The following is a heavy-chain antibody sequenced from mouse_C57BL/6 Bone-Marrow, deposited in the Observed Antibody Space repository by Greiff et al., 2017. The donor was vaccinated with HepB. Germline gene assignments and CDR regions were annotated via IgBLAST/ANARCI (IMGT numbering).Heavy chain of an antibody. V-gene: IGHV1-85*01. CDR2: IYPRDGST. CDR3: EGITTVGGGYFDV. J-gene: IGHJ1*03. Sequence: QVQLQQSGPELVKPGASVKLSCKASGYTFTSYDINWVKQRPGQGLEWIGWIYPRDGSTKYNEKFKGKATLTVDTSSSTAYMELHSLTSEDSAVYFCEGITTVGGGYFDVWGTGTTVTVSS. D-gene: IGHD1-1*01. CDR1: GYTFTSYD.